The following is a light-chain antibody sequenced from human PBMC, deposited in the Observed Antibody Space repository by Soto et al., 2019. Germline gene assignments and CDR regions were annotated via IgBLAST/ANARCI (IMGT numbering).Light chain of an antibody. CDR2: GAS. V-gene: IGKV1-39*01. J-gene: IGKJ2*01. CDR1: QSIRSL. Sequence: DIQMTQSPSSLSASIGDRVTMTCRASQSIRSLLNWYQQKSGKAPKLLVYGASNLQSGVPSRFSGSGSGTDFTLTISSLQPEDSATYYCQHSYSTPPYTFGQGTKLEIK. CDR3: QHSYSTPPYT.